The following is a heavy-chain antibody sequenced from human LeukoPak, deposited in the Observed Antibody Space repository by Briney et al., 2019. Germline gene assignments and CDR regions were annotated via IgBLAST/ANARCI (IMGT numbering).Heavy chain of an antibody. Sequence: ASVKVSCKASGYTFTSYGISWVRQAPGQGLEWMGWISAYNGNTNYAQKLQGRVTMTTDTSTSTAYMELRSLRSDDTAVYYCARDLIISSKVGATAGGYWGQGTLVTVPS. CDR3: ARDLIISSKVGATAGGY. D-gene: IGHD1-26*01. CDR2: ISAYNGNT. CDR1: GYTFTSYG. V-gene: IGHV1-18*01. J-gene: IGHJ4*02.